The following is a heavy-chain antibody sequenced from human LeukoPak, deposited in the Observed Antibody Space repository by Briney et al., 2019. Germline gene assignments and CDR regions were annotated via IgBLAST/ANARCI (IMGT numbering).Heavy chain of an antibody. J-gene: IGHJ4*02. CDR3: ARDQGWNDGGDYFDY. Sequence: GGSLRLSCAASGFTFSSYWMSWVRQAPGKGLEWVANIKQDGSEKYYVDSVKGRFTISRDNAKNSLYLQMNSLRAEDTAAYYCARDQGWNDGGDYFDYWGQGTLVTVSS. CDR1: GFTFSSYW. D-gene: IGHD1-1*01. V-gene: IGHV3-7*01. CDR2: IKQDGSEK.